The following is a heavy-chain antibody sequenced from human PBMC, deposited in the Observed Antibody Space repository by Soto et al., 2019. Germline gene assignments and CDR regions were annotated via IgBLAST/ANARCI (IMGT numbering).Heavy chain of an antibody. CDR1: GYSFTSYW. D-gene: IGHD5-12*01. CDR2: IYPGDSDI. J-gene: IGHJ4*02. Sequence: GESLKISFKVSGYSFTSYWIGWVRQMPGKGLEWMGIIYPGDSDIRYSPSFQGQVTISADKSISTAYLQWSSLKASDTAMYYCARSGQMATIPLDSWGQGTLVTVSS. V-gene: IGHV5-51*01. CDR3: ARSGQMATIPLDS.